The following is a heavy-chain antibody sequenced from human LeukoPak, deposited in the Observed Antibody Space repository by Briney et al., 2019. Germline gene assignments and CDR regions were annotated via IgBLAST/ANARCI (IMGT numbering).Heavy chain of an antibody. CDR2: ISSDGSRQ. CDR1: GFTFSSYG. J-gene: IGHJ4*02. D-gene: IGHD1-26*01. V-gene: IGHV3-30*06. CDR3: ARDLSGRYSVDY. Sequence: GGSLRLSCAASGFTFSSYGMHWVRQAPGKGLEWVAYISSDGSRQYYADSVKGRFTISRENSQSTLYLRMNSLRAEDSAVYYCARDLSGRYSVDYWGQGTLVTVSS.